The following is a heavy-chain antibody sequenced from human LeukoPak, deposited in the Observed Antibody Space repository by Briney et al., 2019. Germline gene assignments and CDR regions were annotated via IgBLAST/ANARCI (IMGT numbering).Heavy chain of an antibody. J-gene: IGHJ4*02. V-gene: IGHV3-66*01. CDR1: GFTVSSNY. Sequence: GGSLRLSCAASGFTVSSNYMGWVRQAPGKGLEWVSVIYSGGSTYYADSVKGRFTISRDNSKNTLYLQMNSLRAEDTAVYYCARGNPWEPLDYWGQGTLVTVSS. CDR3: ARGNPWEPLDY. CDR2: IYSGGST. D-gene: IGHD1-26*01.